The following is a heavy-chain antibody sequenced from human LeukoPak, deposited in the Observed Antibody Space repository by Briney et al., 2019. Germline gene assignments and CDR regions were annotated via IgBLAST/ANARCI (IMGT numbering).Heavy chain of an antibody. CDR3: ARARDYYDSSGYAGVFDY. J-gene: IGHJ4*02. D-gene: IGHD3-22*01. V-gene: IGHV1-46*01. CDR2: INPSGGST. CDR1: GYTFTDYY. Sequence: ASVKVSCKASGYTFTDYYMHWVRQAPGQGLEWMGIINPSGGSTGYAQKFQGRVTMTRDTSTSTVYMELSSLRSEDTAVYYCARARDYYDSSGYAGVFDYWGQGTLVTVSS.